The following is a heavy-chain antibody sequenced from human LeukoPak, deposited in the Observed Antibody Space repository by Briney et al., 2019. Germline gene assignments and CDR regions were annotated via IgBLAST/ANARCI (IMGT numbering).Heavy chain of an antibody. CDR1: GFPFIDYY. D-gene: IGHD6-13*01. CDR2: FIGRGATI. V-gene: IGHV3-11*01. CDR3: ARGGYSSSYYSDN. Sequence: GGSLRLSCVASGFPFIDYYRGWIRQAPGKGLGWISFFIGRGATISYADSVEGRFTISRDPAKNSLYLQMNSWRAEGTAVYYCARGGYSSSYYSDNWGQGTLVSVSS. J-gene: IGHJ4*02.